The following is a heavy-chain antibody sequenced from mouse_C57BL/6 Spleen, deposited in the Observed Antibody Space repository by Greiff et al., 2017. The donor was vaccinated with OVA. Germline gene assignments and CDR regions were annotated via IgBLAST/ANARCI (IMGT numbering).Heavy chain of an antibody. Sequence: VQLQQPGAELVRPGSSVQLSCKASGYTFTSYWMDWVKQRPGQGLEWIGNIYPSDSETHYNQKFKDKATLTVDKSSSTAYMQLSSLTSEDSAVYYCARYLRYYFDYWGQGTTLTVSS. V-gene: IGHV1-61*01. D-gene: IGHD1-1*01. CDR1: GYTFTSYW. J-gene: IGHJ2*01. CDR3: ARYLRYYFDY. CDR2: IYPSDSET.